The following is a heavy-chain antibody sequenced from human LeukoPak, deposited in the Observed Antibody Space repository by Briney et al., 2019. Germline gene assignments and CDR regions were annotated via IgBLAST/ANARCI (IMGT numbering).Heavy chain of an antibody. CDR1: GFMFSKNA. V-gene: IGHV3-30*02. CDR2: IRHDGTKK. D-gene: IGHD1-1*01. Sequence: GGSLRLSCAASGFMFSKNAMHWVRQVPGKGLECVAFIRHDGTKKDYADSVKGRFTISRDNSNNTLILQMSNLRADDTAVYYCAKKGQADDDGKPDWGQGTLVTVSS. J-gene: IGHJ4*02. CDR3: AKKGQADDDGKPD.